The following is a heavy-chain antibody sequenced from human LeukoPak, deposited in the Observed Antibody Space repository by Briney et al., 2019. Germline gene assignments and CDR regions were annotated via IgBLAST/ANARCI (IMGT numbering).Heavy chain of an antibody. CDR3: ARGLVTRSFRVAFDI. V-gene: IGHV1-69*13. Sequence: SVKVSCKASGGTFSSYAISWVRQAPGQGLEWMGGIIPIFGTANYAQKFQGRVTTTADESTSTAYMELSSLRSEDTAVYYCARGLVTRSFRVAFDIWGQGTMVTVSS. CDR1: GGTFSSYA. CDR2: IIPIFGTA. J-gene: IGHJ3*02. D-gene: IGHD2-21*02.